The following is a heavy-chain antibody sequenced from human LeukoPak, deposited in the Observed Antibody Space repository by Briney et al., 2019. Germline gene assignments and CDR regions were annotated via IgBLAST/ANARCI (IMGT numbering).Heavy chain of an antibody. CDR1: GGTFSSYA. J-gene: IGHJ5*02. CDR2: IIPIFGTA. V-gene: IGHV1-69*13. D-gene: IGHD3-3*01. CDR3: ARDGTIFGVVIIRNWFDP. Sequence: SVKVSCKASGGTFSSYAISWVRQAPGQGLEWMGGIIPIFGTANYAQKFQGRVTITADESTSAAYMELSSLRSEDTAVYYCARDGTIFGVVIIRNWFDPWGQGTLVTVSS.